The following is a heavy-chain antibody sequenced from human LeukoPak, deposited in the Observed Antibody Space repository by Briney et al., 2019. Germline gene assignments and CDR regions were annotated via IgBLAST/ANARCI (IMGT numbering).Heavy chain of an antibody. CDR2: INPNSGGT. D-gene: IGHD3-10*01. J-gene: IGHJ6*02. Sequence: ASVKVSCKASGYIFTSHYVHWLRQAPGQGLEWMGWINPNSGGTNYAQKFQGRVTMTRDTSISTAYMELSRLRSDDTAVYYCARDPTYYYGSGSYSYGMDVWGQGTTVTVSS. CDR3: ARDPTYYYGSGSYSYGMDV. CDR1: GYIFTSHY. V-gene: IGHV1-2*02.